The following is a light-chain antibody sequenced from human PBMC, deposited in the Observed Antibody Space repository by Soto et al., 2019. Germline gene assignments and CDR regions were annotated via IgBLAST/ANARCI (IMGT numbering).Light chain of an antibody. CDR1: QSITSY. CDR3: QQSYSTPLT. Sequence: DIQMTQSPSSLSASVGDRVTITCQASQSITSYLNWYQQKPGKAPKLLIFAAFSLQSGVPSRFSGSASGTDFTLTISSLQPEDFATYYCQQSYSTPLTFGGGTKVDIK. J-gene: IGKJ4*01. CDR2: AAF. V-gene: IGKV1-39*01.